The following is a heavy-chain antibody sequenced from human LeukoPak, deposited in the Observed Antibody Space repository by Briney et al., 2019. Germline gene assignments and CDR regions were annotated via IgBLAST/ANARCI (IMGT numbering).Heavy chain of an antibody. CDR3: ARGAMVRVSYFDY. J-gene: IGHJ4*02. D-gene: IGHD3-10*01. CDR2: IYHSGST. CDR1: GGSISSGSYY. V-gene: IGHV4-61*02. Sequence: SQTPSLTCTVSGGSISSGSYYWSWIRQPAGKGLEWIGSIYHSGSTYYNPSLKSRVTISVDTSKNQFSLKLSSVTAADTAVYYCARGAMVRVSYFDYWGQGTLVTVSS.